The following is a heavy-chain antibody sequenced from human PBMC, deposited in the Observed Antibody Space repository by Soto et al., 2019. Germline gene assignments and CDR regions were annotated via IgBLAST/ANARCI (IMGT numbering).Heavy chain of an antibody. J-gene: IGHJ1*01. V-gene: IGHV1-69*01. CDR1: GGSFSMYA. CDR2: VVPLFGTP. Sequence: QVQLVQSGAELKEPGSSVKVSCKTSGGSFSMYAITWVRQAPGQGLEGLGGVVPLFGTPNYAQKFLDRVTITADESKSTVYMELSSLRSEDTAVYYCARGVDVRAKYEHWGQWSLFTVSS. D-gene: IGHD3-10*02. CDR3: ARGVDVRAKYEH.